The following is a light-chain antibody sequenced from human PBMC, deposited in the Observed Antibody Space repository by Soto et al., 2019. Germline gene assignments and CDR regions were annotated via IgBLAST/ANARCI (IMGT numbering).Light chain of an antibody. CDR2: WAS. CDR1: QSVLYSSNNKNY. CDR3: QQYYSILFT. Sequence: DIVMTQSPDSLAVSLGERATINCKSSQSVLYSSNNKNYLAWYQQKPGQPPKLLIYWASTRESGVPDRFSGSGSGKDFTLTISSLQAEDVAVYYCQQYYSILFTFGPGTKVDIK. J-gene: IGKJ3*01. V-gene: IGKV4-1*01.